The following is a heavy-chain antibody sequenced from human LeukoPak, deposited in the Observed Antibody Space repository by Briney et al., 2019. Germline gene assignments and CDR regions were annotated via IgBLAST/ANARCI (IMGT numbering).Heavy chain of an antibody. Sequence: SETLSLTCAVSGGSISSSNWWSWVRQPPGKGLEWIGEIYLNGMTNYNPSLKSRVIISRDESTNQFSLTLISVTAADTAVYYCARVASSVGNSLSYMDVWGKGTTVTV. CDR1: GGSISSSNW. J-gene: IGHJ6*03. CDR2: IYLNGMT. D-gene: IGHD2-21*01. V-gene: IGHV4-4*02. CDR3: ARVASSVGNSLSYMDV.